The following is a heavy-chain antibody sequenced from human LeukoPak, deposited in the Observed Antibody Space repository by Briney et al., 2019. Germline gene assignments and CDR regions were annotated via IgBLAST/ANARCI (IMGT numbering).Heavy chain of an antibody. D-gene: IGHD3-10*01. CDR1: TFALRIYE. CDR2: ISRSGSTI. CDR3: AREGSSYAPGAPFFFDF. J-gene: IGHJ4*02. V-gene: IGHV3-48*03. Sequence: GGSLRLSCSASTFALRIYEMNWVRQAPGKGLEWISYISRSGSTIYYADSVKGRFTISRDNAEDSLFLQMNSLRAEDTAVYYCAREGSSYAPGAPFFFDFWGQGTLVTVSS.